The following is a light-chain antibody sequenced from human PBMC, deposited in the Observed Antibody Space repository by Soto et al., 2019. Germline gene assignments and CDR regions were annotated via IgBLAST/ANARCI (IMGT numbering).Light chain of an antibody. CDR1: QSVSNS. Sequence: EIVLTQSPATLSLSPGERATLSCRASQSVSNSLAWYQQKPGQTPRLLIYDASNRATGIPARFSGSGSGTDLTLTISSLGPEDFAVYYCQHRNSWPPGATFGGRTKVEIK. J-gene: IGKJ4*01. CDR3: QHRNSWPPGAT. V-gene: IGKV3-11*01. CDR2: DAS.